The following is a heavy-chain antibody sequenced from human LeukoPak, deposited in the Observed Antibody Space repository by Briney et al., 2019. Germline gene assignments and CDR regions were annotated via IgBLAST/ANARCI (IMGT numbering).Heavy chain of an antibody. J-gene: IGHJ4*02. CDR3: AKVRSDYYDILTGNYNPLFDY. CDR2: IRGSGGGT. Sequence: GGSLRLSCAASGFTFSSNAMSWVRQAPGKGLEWVSAIRGSGGGTYYADSVKGRFTISRDNSKNTLYLQMNSLRAEDAAVYYCAKVRSDYYDILTGNYNPLFDYWGQGTLVTVSS. V-gene: IGHV3-23*01. CDR1: GFTFSSNA. D-gene: IGHD3-9*01.